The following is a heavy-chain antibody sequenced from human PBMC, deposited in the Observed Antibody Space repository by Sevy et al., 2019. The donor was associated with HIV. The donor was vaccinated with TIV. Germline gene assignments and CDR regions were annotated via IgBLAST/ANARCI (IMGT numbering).Heavy chain of an antibody. CDR1: GFTFSNYW. Sequence: GGSLRLSCAVSGFTFSNYWLHWVRQAPGKGLEWVANIKQDGSEKYYVDSVKGRFSISRDNAKNLVYLQMNSLRVEVTAVYYCMTAMLHVGGQGTMVTVSS. D-gene: IGHD2-15*01. J-gene: IGHJ3*01. V-gene: IGHV3-7*01. CDR3: MTAMLHV. CDR2: IKQDGSEK.